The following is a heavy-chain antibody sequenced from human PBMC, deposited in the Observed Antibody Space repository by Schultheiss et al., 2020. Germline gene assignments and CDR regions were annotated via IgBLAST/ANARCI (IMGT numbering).Heavy chain of an antibody. CDR3: AKALGSYWYFDL. J-gene: IGHJ2*01. V-gene: IGHV3-30*18. CDR2: ISYDGSNK. D-gene: IGHD3-10*01. Sequence: GGSLRLSCAASGFTVSSNYMSWVRQAPGKGLEWVAVISYDGSNKYYADSVKGRFTISRDNSKNTLYLQMNSLRAEDTAVYYCAKALGSYWYFDLWGRGTLVTVSS. CDR1: GFTVSSNY.